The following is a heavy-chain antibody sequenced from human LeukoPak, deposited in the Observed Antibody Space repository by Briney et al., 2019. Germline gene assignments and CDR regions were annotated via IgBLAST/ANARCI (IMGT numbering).Heavy chain of an antibody. J-gene: IGHJ5*01. D-gene: IGHD3-10*01. Sequence: GGSLRLSCAAFGFTISFYWMSWVRQAPGKGLEWVANINQVASEKNYVDSVKGRFTISRDNAKNSLYLQMNSVRAEDTAMYYCVRDGGYYGPDSWGQGALVSVSS. CDR3: VRDGGYYGPDS. CDR1: GFTISFYW. V-gene: IGHV3-7*04. CDR2: INQVASEK.